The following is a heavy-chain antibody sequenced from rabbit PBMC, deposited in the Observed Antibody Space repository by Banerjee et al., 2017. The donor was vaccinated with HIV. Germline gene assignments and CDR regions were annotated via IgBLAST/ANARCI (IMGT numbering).Heavy chain of an antibody. V-gene: IGHV1S45*01. CDR1: GFTISSYW. Sequence: QEQLVESGGGLVQPEGSLTLTCTASGFTISSYWICWVRQAPGKGLEWIACINTSSGNTVYANWAKGRFTISKTSSTTVTLEMTSLTAADTATYFCARDLTGVIGWNFNLWGPGTLVTVS. CDR3: ARDLTGVIGWNFNL. CDR2: INTSSGNT. J-gene: IGHJ4*01. D-gene: IGHD1-1*01.